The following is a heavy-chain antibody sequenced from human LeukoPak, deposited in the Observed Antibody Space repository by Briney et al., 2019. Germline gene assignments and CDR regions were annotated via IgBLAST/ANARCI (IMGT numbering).Heavy chain of an antibody. CDR2: ISWNSGSI. D-gene: IGHD3-10*01. Sequence: PGRSLRLSCAASGFTFDDYAMHWVRQAPGKGLEWVSGISWNSGSIGYADSVKGRFTISRDNSKNTLYLQMNSLRAEDTAVYYCVKGRSGTLYYFDYWGQGTLVTVSS. CDR3: VKGRSGTLYYFDY. CDR1: GFTFDDYA. V-gene: IGHV3-9*01. J-gene: IGHJ4*02.